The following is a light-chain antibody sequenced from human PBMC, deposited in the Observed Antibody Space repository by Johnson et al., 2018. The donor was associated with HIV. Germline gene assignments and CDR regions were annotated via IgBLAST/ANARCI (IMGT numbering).Light chain of an antibody. CDR2: DNN. CDR3: GTWDDSLNGLYV. Sequence: QSVLTQPPSVSAAPGQKVTISCSGSSSNIGNNYVSWYQQLPGTAPKLLIYDNNKRPSGIPDRFSGSKSGTSATLGITGLQTGDEADYYCGTWDDSLNGLYVFGTGTEVTVL. CDR1: SSNIGNNY. J-gene: IGLJ1*01. V-gene: IGLV1-51*01.